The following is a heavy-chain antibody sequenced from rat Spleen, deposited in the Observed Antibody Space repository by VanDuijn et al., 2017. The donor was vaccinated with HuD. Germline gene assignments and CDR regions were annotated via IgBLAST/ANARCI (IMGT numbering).Heavy chain of an antibody. V-gene: IGHV5-7*01. CDR1: GFTFSDYN. D-gene: IGHD1-12*01. J-gene: IGHJ2*01. Sequence: EVQLVESGGGLVQPGKSLKLSCAASGFTFSDYNMAWVRQAPKKGLEWVATISYDGSSTYYRDSVKGRFTISRDDEESTLYLHMTSLRSEDTATYYCTRGTYYRHWGQGVMVTVSS. CDR2: ISYDGSST. CDR3: TRGTYYRH.